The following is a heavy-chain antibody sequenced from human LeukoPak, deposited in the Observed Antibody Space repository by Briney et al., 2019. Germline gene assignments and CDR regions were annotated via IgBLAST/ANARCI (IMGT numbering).Heavy chain of an antibody. CDR3: AKGYDSSGYSPESY. J-gene: IGHJ4*02. CDR2: IRSKANSYAT. Sequence: PGGSLRLSCAASGFTFSGSAMHWVRQASGKGLEWVGRIRSKANSYATAYAASVKGRFTISRDDSKNTAYLQMNSLRAEDTAVYYCAKGYDSSGYSPESYWGQGTLVTVSS. V-gene: IGHV3-73*01. CDR1: GFTFSGSA. D-gene: IGHD3-22*01.